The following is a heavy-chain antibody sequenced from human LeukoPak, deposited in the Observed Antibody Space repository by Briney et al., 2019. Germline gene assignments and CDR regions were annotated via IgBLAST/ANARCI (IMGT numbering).Heavy chain of an antibody. CDR3: AREGSSGWHDAFDI. J-gene: IGHJ3*02. CDR2: IYYSGNT. V-gene: IGHV4-59*01. D-gene: IGHD6-19*01. Sequence: KTSETLSLTCTVSSGSISPYYWSWIRQPPGKGLEWIGYIYYSGNTNYNPSLKNRVTISVDTSKNQFSLKLSSVTAADTAVYYCAREGSSGWHDAFDIWGQGTMVTVSS. CDR1: SGSISPYY.